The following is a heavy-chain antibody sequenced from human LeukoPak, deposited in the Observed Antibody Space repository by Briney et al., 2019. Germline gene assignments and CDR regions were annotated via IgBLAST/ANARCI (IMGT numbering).Heavy chain of an antibody. CDR2: IYYSGST. V-gene: IGHV4-39*01. CDR1: GGPISSTSYY. Sequence: SETLSLTCTVSGGPISSTSYYWGWIRQPPGKGLEWIGSIYYSGSTYYNPSLKSRVTISVDTSKNQFSLKLSSVTAADTAVYYCARAGISEAARSRIPPSYMDVWGKGTTVTVSS. CDR3: ARAGISEAARSRIPPSYMDV. J-gene: IGHJ6*03. D-gene: IGHD6-6*01.